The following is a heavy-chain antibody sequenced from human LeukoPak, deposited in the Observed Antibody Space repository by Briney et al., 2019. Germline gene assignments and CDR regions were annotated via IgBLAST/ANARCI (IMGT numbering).Heavy chain of an antibody. Sequence: GESLKISCKGSGYSFTNYWIGWVRQMPGKGLEWMGIMYPGESDTRYSPSFQGQVTISADKSINTAFLQWSSLKASDTAMYYCARGDSYSGYGGGVSVFDIWGQGTMVTVSS. CDR1: GYSFTNYW. V-gene: IGHV5-51*01. CDR2: MYPGESDT. CDR3: ARGDSYSGYGGGVSVFDI. D-gene: IGHD5-12*01. J-gene: IGHJ3*02.